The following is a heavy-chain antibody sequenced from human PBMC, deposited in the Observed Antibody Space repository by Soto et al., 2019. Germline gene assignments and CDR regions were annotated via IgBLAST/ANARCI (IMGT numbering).Heavy chain of an antibody. CDR3: ARGLSGIAARPRGDY. Sequence: ASVKVCCKASGYTFTSYDMKWVRQATEQGLEWMGWMNPNSGNTGYAQKFQGRVTMTRNTSISTAYMELSSLRSEDTAVYYCARGLSGIAARPRGDYWGQGTLVTVSS. V-gene: IGHV1-8*01. J-gene: IGHJ4*02. CDR2: MNPNSGNT. CDR1: GYTFTSYD. D-gene: IGHD6-6*01.